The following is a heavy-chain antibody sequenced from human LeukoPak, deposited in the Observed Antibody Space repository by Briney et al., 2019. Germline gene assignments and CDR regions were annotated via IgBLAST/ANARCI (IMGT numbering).Heavy chain of an antibody. CDR3: ARDRPAAQAFDI. CDR1: GGSFSGYY. CDR2: IYYSGST. D-gene: IGHD6-25*01. Sequence: SETLSLTCAVYGGSFSGYYWNWIRQYPGKGLEWFGYIYYSGSTYYNPSLKSRVTISVDTSKNQFSLKLSSVTAADTAVYYCARDRPAAQAFDIWGQGTMVTVSS. V-gene: IGHV4-31*11. J-gene: IGHJ3*02.